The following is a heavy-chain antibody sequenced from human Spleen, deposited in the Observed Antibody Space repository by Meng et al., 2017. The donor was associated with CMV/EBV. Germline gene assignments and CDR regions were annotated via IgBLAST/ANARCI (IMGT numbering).Heavy chain of an antibody. Sequence: GGSLRLSCAASGFTFSSYWMNWVRQAPGKGLEWVASIKQDGSEEYLVDSVKGRFTISRDNAKSSLYLQMNSLRDEDTAVYYCGRCWDYWGQGTLVTVSS. CDR2: IKQDGSEE. CDR3: GRCWDY. CDR1: GFTFSSYW. D-gene: IGHD4/OR15-4a*01. V-gene: IGHV3-7*01. J-gene: IGHJ4*02.